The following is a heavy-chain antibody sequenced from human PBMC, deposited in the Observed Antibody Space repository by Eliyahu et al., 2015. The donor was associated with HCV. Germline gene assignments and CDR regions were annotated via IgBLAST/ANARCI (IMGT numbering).Heavy chain of an antibody. Sequence: QVQLQESGPGLVKPSETLSLTCXVSGGSIXPYYWSWIRQPPGKGLEWIGYIHYSGSTNYNPSLKSRVTMSVDTSKNQFSLKLTSVTAADTAVYYCASGGGGQAVAGTGGWFDPWGQGTLVTVSS. D-gene: IGHD6-19*01. CDR3: ASGGGGQAVAGTGGWFDP. CDR2: IHYSGST. J-gene: IGHJ5*02. CDR1: GGSIXPYY. V-gene: IGHV4-59*01.